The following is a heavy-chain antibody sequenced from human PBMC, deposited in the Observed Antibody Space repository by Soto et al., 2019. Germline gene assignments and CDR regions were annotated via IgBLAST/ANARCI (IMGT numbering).Heavy chain of an antibody. CDR3: ARRRYCGADCYSKYYYGMDV. V-gene: IGHV1-69*02. D-gene: IGHD2-21*02. J-gene: IGHJ6*02. CDR2: IIPVLGVT. CDR1: GSTFSSYT. Sequence: QVQLVQSGAEVKKPGSSVKVSCQASGSTFSSYTVSWVRQAPGQGLEWMGRIIPVLGVTNYAPKFKGRVTISAAKSKTTAYMELSSLRSGDTAVYYCARRRYCGADCYSKYYYGMDVWGQGTTVTVSS.